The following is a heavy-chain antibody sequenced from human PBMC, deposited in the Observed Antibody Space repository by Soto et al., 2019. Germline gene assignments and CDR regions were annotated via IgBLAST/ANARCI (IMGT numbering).Heavy chain of an antibody. CDR3: ASLGSGWYGDYYYYYGMDV. CDR1: GDSISNSSYY. V-gene: IGHV4-39*01. J-gene: IGHJ6*02. D-gene: IGHD6-19*01. CDR2: IYYSGST. Sequence: PSETLSLTCSVSGDSISNSSYYWGWIRQPPGKGLEWIGSIYYSGSTYYNPSLKSRVTISVDTSKNQFSLKLSSVTAADTAVYYCASLGSGWYGDYYYYYGMDVWGQGTTVTVSS.